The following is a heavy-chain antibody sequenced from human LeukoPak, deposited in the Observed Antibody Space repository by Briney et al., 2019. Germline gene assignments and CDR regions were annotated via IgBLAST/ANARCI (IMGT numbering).Heavy chain of an antibody. Sequence: SQTLSLTCTVSGGSISSGDYYWSWIRQPPGKGLEWIGYIYNDGRTYYNPSLKSRVTISVDTSKNLFSLKVSSVTAADAAVYYCARGRSSSWSSFDYWGQGTLVTVSS. J-gene: IGHJ4*02. V-gene: IGHV4-30-4*01. CDR1: GGSISSGDYY. D-gene: IGHD6-13*01. CDR3: ARGRSSSWSSFDY. CDR2: IYNDGRT.